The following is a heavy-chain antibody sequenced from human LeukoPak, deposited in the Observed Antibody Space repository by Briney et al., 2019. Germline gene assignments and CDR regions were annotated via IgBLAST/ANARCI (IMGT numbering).Heavy chain of an antibody. CDR2: IYYSGST. V-gene: IGHV4-59*01. J-gene: IGHJ6*03. CDR3: ARGYMDMDV. CDR1: GGSLSDYF. D-gene: IGHD5-24*01. Sequence: SETLSLTCAVYGGSLSDYFWSWIRQPPGKGLEWIGYIYYSGSTNYNPSLKSRVTISVDTSKNQFSLKLSSVTAADTAVYYCARGYMDMDVWGKGTTVTVSS.